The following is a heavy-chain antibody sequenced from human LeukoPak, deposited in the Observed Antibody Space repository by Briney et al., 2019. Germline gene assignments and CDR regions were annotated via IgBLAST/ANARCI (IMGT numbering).Heavy chain of an antibody. CDR1: GFIFSSHA. Sequence: LSGGSLRLSCAASGFIFSSHAMNWVRQAPGKGLEWVLVISGSGGMTYYADSVKGRFTISRDSSKNTLFLQMNRLRPEDAAVYYCAKAPVTTCRGAYCYPFDYWGQGTLVTVSS. CDR2: ISGSGGMT. D-gene: IGHD2-21*01. CDR3: AKAPVTTCRGAYCYPFDY. J-gene: IGHJ4*02. V-gene: IGHV3-23*01.